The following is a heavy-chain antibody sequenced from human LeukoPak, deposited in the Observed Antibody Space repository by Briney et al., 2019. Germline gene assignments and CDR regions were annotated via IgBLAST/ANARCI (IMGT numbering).Heavy chain of an antibody. D-gene: IGHD5-18*01. CDR3: ARDVRGGYHDY. Sequence: GGSLRLSCAASGFTFSGYWMHWVRQAQGKGLVWVSRIKSDGIYTTYADSVKGRFTISRDNAKNTLYLQMNSLRAEDTAVYYCARDVRGGYHDYWGQGTLVTVSS. J-gene: IGHJ4*02. CDR2: IKSDGIYT. V-gene: IGHV3-74*01. CDR1: GFTFSGYW.